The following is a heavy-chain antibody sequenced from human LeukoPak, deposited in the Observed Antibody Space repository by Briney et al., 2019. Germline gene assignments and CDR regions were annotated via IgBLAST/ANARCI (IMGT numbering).Heavy chain of an antibody. V-gene: IGHV4-61*02. J-gene: IGHJ4*02. D-gene: IGHD6-6*01. Sequence: PSETLSLTCTVSGGSISSGSYYWSWIRQPAGKGLEWIGRIYTSGSTNYNPSLKSQVTISVDTSKNQFSLKLSSVTAADTAVYYCARDDLYSSSPGTFDYWGQGTLVTVSS. CDR1: GGSISSGSYY. CDR2: IYTSGST. CDR3: ARDDLYSSSPGTFDY.